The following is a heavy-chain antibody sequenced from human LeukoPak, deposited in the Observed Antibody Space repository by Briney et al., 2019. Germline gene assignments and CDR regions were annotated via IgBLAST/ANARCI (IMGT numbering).Heavy chain of an antibody. Sequence: PSETLSLTCAVYGGSFSGYYWSWIRQPPGKGLEWVGEINHSGSTNYNPSLKSRVTISVDTSKNQFSLKLSSVTAADTAVYYCARESFAAACDYFDYWGQGTLVTVSS. J-gene: IGHJ4*02. V-gene: IGHV4-34*01. D-gene: IGHD6-13*01. CDR1: GGSFSGYY. CDR3: ARESFAAACDYFDY. CDR2: INHSGST.